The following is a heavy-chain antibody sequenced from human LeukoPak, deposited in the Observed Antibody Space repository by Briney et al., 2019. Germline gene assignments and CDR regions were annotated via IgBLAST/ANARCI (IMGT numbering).Heavy chain of an antibody. CDR3: VRGPYSSAWYSIDY. CDR2: IYTTGST. Sequence: PSETLSLTCAVSGGSISNYYWSWIRQPAGKGLEWIGRIYTTGSTNYSPSLKSRVTMSVDTSKNQFSLRLSSVTAADTAVYYCVRGPYSSAWYSIDYWGQGTLVTVSS. CDR1: GGSISNYY. D-gene: IGHD6-19*01. J-gene: IGHJ4*02. V-gene: IGHV4-4*07.